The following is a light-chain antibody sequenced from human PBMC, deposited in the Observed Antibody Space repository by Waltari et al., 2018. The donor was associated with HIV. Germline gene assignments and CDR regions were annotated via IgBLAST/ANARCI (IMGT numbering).Light chain of an antibody. Sequence: QSALTQPPSASGSPGQSVTISCTGTTSDVGGYNYVSWYQHHPGKAPILMIYEVRKRPEGVTDRLPGSKSGKTACRTVSGLQADDEAEYYCSSYAGNNILVFGGGTKLTGL. V-gene: IGLV2-8*01. CDR2: EVR. CDR1: TSDVGGYNY. CDR3: SSYAGNNILV. J-gene: IGLJ2*01.